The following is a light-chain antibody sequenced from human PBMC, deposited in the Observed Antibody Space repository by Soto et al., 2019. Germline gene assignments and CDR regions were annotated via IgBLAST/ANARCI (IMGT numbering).Light chain of an antibody. CDR1: QSISTS. J-gene: IGKJ5*01. Sequence: DIQMTQSPRALSASVGDRITITCRASQSISTSLNWYQQSPGKAPKVLIFDATNLQPGVPSRFSGSGSGTDFTLSISSLQPEDFATYYCQQTYFTAITFGQGTRLEIK. V-gene: IGKV1-39*01. CDR3: QQTYFTAIT. CDR2: DAT.